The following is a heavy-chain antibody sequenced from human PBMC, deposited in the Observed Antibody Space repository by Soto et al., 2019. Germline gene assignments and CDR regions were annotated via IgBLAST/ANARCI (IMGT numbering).Heavy chain of an antibody. J-gene: IGHJ5*02. CDR2: MRSKANSYAT. CDR3: VPTFDSP. V-gene: IGHV3-73*01. CDR1: GFTLRGYA. D-gene: IGHD2-2*01. Sequence: GGRMRLSCAASGFTLRGYAMHWVRQASGKGMEWVCRMRSKANSYATAYAASVKCRFTISRDNSKSTAYLQMNSLNTGDTAVYYCVPTFDSPCCQETRFAISS.